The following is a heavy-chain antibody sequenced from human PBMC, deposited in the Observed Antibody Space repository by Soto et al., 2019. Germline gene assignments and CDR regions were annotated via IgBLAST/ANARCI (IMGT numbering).Heavy chain of an antibody. CDR1: GFTFDDYA. J-gene: IGHJ1*01. Sequence: GGSLRLSCAASGFTFDDYAMHWVRQAPGKGLEWVSGISCNSGSIGYADSLKGRFTISRDNAKNSLYLQMNSLRAEDTALYYCAKGGQWLVYAYGYFQHWGQGTLVTVSS. V-gene: IGHV3-9*01. CDR3: AKGGQWLVYAYGYFQH. D-gene: IGHD6-19*01. CDR2: ISCNSGSI.